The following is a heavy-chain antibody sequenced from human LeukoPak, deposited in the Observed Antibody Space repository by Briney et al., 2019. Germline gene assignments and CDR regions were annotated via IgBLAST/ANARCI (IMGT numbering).Heavy chain of an antibody. D-gene: IGHD1-26*01. CDR3: ARLGSYHDF. Sequence: SETLSLTCTVSGASISNYYWSWIRQTPEKGLEWMGHIHYSGGSSYDPSLKSRLTLSIDTSRNQLSLRLPSVTAAYTAVYFCARLGSYHDFWGQGALVTVSS. J-gene: IGHJ4*02. CDR1: GASISNYY. V-gene: IGHV4-59*08. CDR2: IHYSGGS.